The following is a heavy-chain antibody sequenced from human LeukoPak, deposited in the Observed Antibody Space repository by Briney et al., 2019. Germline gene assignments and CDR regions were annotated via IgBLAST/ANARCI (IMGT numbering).Heavy chain of an antibody. Sequence: ASVKVSCKASGYTFASYGISWVRQAPGQGLEWMGWISPYNGNTNFAQKVQDRATMTTDTSTSTAYMELRSLRSDDTAVYYCARGRRNRDYWGQGTLVTVSS. D-gene: IGHD1-14*01. CDR1: GYTFASYG. CDR3: ARGRRNRDY. V-gene: IGHV1-18*01. J-gene: IGHJ4*02. CDR2: ISPYNGNT.